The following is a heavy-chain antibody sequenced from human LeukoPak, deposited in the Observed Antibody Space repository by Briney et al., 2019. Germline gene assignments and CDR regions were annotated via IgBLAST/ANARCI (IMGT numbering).Heavy chain of an antibody. CDR1: GFTFSSYG. J-gene: IGHJ6*02. Sequence: GGSLRLSCAASGFTFSSYGMHWVRQAPGKGLEWVAVIWYDGSNKYYADSVKGRFTISRDNSKNTLYLQMNSLRAEDTAVYYCARDGVINCSSTSCPHYYYYGMDVWGQGTTVTVSS. D-gene: IGHD2-2*01. CDR3: ARDGVINCSSTSCPHYYYYGMDV. CDR2: IWYDGSNK. V-gene: IGHV3-33*01.